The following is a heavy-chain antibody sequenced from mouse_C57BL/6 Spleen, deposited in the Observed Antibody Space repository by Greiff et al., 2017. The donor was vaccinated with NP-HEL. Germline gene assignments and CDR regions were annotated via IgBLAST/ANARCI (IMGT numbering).Heavy chain of an antibody. J-gene: IGHJ2*01. D-gene: IGHD1-1*01. CDR2: ISDGGSYT. CDR1: GFTFSSYA. CDR3: ARQFITTVVATDYFDY. Sequence: EVKLMESGGGLVKPGGSLKLSCAASGFTFSSYAMSWVRQTPEKRLEWVATISDGGSYTYYPDNVKGRFTISRDNAKNNLYLQMSHLKSEDTAMYYCARQFITTVVATDYFDYWGQGTTLTVSS. V-gene: IGHV5-4*03.